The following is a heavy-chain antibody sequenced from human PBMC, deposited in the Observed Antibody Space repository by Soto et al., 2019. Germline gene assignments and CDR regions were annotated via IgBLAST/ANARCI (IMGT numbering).Heavy chain of an antibody. CDR2: IHYSGST. V-gene: IGHV4-30-4*08. CDR1: GGSISSRGYY. CDR3: ARAERRGSGFSLYFDY. Sequence: SETLSLTCTVSGGSISSRGYYWGWIRQPPVKGLEWIGYIHYSGSTYYNPSLKSRVTISVDTSKNQFSLKLSSVTAADTAVYYCARAERRGSGFSLYFDYWGQGTLVTVSS. D-gene: IGHD3-22*01. J-gene: IGHJ4*02.